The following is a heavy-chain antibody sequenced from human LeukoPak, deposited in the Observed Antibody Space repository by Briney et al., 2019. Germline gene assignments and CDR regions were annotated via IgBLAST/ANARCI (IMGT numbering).Heavy chain of an antibody. J-gene: IGHJ5*02. CDR1: GYSISSGHY. CDR3: ARGLTLFDP. CDR2: MFHSGST. D-gene: IGHD1-20*01. V-gene: IGHV4-38-2*02. Sequence: PSETLSLTCTVSGYSISSGHYWAWIRQSPEKGLEWIASMFHSGSTYYNPSLKSRVTTSADTSKNEFSLKLGSVTAADTAVYYCARGLTLFDPWGQGTLVTVSS.